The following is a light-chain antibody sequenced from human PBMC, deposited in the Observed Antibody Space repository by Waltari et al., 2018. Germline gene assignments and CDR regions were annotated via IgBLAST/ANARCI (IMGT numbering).Light chain of an antibody. Sequence: DIVMTQSPLSLPVTPGEPASISCRSSQTLLHINGYNYLDWYLQKPGQSPQLLIYLGSNRASGVPDRFSGGGSGTDFTLKISRVEAEDVGVYYCMQTLQTPFTFGQGTKLEIK. J-gene: IGKJ2*01. CDR3: MQTLQTPFT. CDR1: QTLLHINGYNY. V-gene: IGKV2-28*01. CDR2: LGS.